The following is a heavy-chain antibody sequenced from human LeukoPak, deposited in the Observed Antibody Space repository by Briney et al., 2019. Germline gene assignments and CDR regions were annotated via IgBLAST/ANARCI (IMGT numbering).Heavy chain of an antibody. CDR3: AREDYGGNSLDAFDI. Sequence: PSETLSLTCTVSGGSISSYYWSWIRQPPGKGLEWIGYIYYSGSTNYNPSLKSRVTMSVDTSKNQFSLKLSSVTAADTAVYYCAREDYGGNSLDAFDIWGQGTMVTVSS. J-gene: IGHJ3*02. CDR1: GGSISSYY. D-gene: IGHD4-23*01. V-gene: IGHV4-59*12. CDR2: IYYSGST.